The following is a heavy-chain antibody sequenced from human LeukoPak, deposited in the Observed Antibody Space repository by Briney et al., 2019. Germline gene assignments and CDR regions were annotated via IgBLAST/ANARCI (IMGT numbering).Heavy chain of an antibody. J-gene: IGHJ4*02. CDR1: GGSISSSSYY. CDR3: ARGDDFWSGPYDY. D-gene: IGHD3-3*01. V-gene: IGHV4-39*07. CDR2: IYYSGST. Sequence: SETLSLTCTVSGGSISSSSYYWGWIRQSPGKGLEWIGSIYYSGSTYYNPSLKSRVTISVDTSKNQFSLKLSSVTAADTAVYYCARGDDFWSGPYDYWGQGTLVTVSS.